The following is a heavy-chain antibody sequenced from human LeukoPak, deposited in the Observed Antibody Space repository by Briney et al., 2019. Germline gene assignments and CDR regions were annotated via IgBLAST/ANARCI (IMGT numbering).Heavy chain of an antibody. Sequence: PGGSLRLSCAASGFTFSSYEMNWVRQAPGKGLEWVSYISSSGSTIYYADPVKGRFTISRDNAKNTLYLQMNSLRAEDTAVYYCARDSGPSYYYDSSGVINYYYCYGMDVWGQGTTVTVSS. CDR1: GFTFSSYE. V-gene: IGHV3-48*03. CDR2: ISSSGSTI. J-gene: IGHJ6*02. CDR3: ARDSGPSYYYDSSGVINYYYCYGMDV. D-gene: IGHD3-22*01.